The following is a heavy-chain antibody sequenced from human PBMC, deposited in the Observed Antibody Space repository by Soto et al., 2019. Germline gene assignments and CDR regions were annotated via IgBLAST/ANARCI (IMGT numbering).Heavy chain of an antibody. CDR1: GFTFSDNA. CDR2: ISDDGDST. Sequence: EVQLLESGGGLVQPGGSLRLSCGASGFTFSDNAMTWVRQAPGKGLEWVSSISDDGDSTYYADSVKGRFAVSRDNSNNTLFLHMNSLVAEDTAVYYCAKSLSTAVNYGLDVWGQGTSVTVAS. D-gene: IGHD2-2*01. CDR3: AKSLSTAVNYGLDV. J-gene: IGHJ6*02. V-gene: IGHV3-23*01.